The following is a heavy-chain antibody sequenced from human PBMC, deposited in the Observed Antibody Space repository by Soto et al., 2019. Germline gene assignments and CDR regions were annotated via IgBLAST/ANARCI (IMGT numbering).Heavy chain of an antibody. CDR2: IYYSGST. J-gene: IGHJ5*02. CDR1: GGSISSGGYY. V-gene: IGHV4-31*03. CDR3: ARDMDYGDKNWFDP. D-gene: IGHD4-17*01. Sequence: PSETLSLTCTVSGGSISSGGYYWSWIRQHPGKGLEWIGYIYYSGSTYYNPSLKSRVTISVDTSKNQFSLKLSSVTAADTAVYYCARDMDYGDKNWFDPWGQGTLVTVSS.